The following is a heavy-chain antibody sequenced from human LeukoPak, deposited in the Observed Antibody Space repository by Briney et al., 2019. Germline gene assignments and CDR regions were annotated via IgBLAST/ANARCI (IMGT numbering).Heavy chain of an antibody. J-gene: IGHJ1*01. CDR1: GGSISSSSYY. D-gene: IGHD4-17*01. CDR2: INHSGST. CDR3: ARGGGTTVTTWEYFQH. Sequence: PSETLSLTCTVSGGSISSSSYYWSWIRQPPGKGLEWIGEINHSGSTNYNPSLKSRVTISVDTSKNQFSLELSSVTAADTAVYYCARGGGTTVTTWEYFQHWGQGTLVTVSS. V-gene: IGHV4-39*07.